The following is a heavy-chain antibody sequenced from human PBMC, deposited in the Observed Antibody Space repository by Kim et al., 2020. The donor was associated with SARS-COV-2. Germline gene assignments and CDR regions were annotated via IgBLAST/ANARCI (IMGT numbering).Heavy chain of an antibody. Sequence: YYAGSVKGRFTISRDNAKNTVYRRMNGLRADDTAVYYCAKDRGDYPRYFDVWGRGTLVTVSS. CDR3: AKDRGDYPRYFDV. D-gene: IGHD4-17*01. V-gene: IGHV3-23*01. J-gene: IGHJ2*01.